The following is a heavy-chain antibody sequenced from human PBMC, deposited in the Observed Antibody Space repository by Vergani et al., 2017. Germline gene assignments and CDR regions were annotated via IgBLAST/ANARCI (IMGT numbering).Heavy chain of an antibody. CDR1: GFTFQAFA. V-gene: IGHV3-20*04. J-gene: IGHJ2*01. Sequence: EVQLVESGGGVVRPGGSLRLSCAASGFTFQAFAFHWVRHVSGRGLEWVSGIDRNYGVKNGNSFEGRFSISRDNAKKAVFLQMNNLRHEDTALYFCVKDNDYDADGPFDLWGRGTLVTVSS. CDR2: IDRNYGVK. CDR3: VKDNDYDADGPFDL. D-gene: IGHD3-16*01.